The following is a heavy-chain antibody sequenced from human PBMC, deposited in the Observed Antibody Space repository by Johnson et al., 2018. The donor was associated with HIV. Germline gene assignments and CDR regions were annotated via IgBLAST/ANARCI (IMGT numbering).Heavy chain of an antibody. J-gene: IGHJ3*02. D-gene: IGHD3-3*01. CDR3: ASRGVFRWNAFDI. CDR2: ISYDGSNK. V-gene: IGHV3-30*03. CDR1: GFTFSSYG. Sequence: HVQLVESGGGVVQPGRSLRLSCAASGFTFSSYGMHWVRQAPGKGLEWVAVISYDGSNKYYADSVKGRFTISRDNSKNTLYLQMGSLRAEDTAVYYCASRGVFRWNAFDIWGQGTMVTVSS.